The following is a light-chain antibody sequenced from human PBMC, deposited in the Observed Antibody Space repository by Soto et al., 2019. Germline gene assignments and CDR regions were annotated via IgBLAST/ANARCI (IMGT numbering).Light chain of an antibody. Sequence: QSALTQPASVSGSPGQSITISCTGTSSDVGGYNYVSWYQQHPGKAPKLMIYDVTNRPSGVSNRFSGSKSGNTASLTISGLQAEEEADYYCSSYTSRSTLVVFGGGTKVTVL. V-gene: IGLV2-14*01. CDR3: SSYTSRSTLVV. CDR2: DVT. CDR1: SSDVGGYNY. J-gene: IGLJ2*01.